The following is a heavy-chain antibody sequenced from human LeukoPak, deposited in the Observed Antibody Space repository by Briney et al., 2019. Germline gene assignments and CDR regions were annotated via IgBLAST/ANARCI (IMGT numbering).Heavy chain of an antibody. Sequence: GGSLRLSCGASGFSFISYGMHSVRQAPGKGLEWVGDISDDGRSKDYADSVKGRFTISRDNSKDTLYLQMNSLRAEDTAVYYCAKRPSDYGDYVSYFDHWGQGTLVTVSS. CDR3: AKRPSDYGDYVSYFDH. D-gene: IGHD4-17*01. V-gene: IGHV3-30*18. CDR1: GFSFISYG. J-gene: IGHJ4*02. CDR2: ISDDGRSK.